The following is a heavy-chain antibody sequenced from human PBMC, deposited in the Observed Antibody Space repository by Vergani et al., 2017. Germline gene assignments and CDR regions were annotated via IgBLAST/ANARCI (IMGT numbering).Heavy chain of an antibody. D-gene: IGHD3-3*01. Sequence: QVQLQESGPGLVKPSETLSLTCAVSGYSISSGYYWGWIRQPPGKGLGWIGSIYHSGSTYYNPSLKGRVTISVDTSKNQFSLKLSSVTAADTAVDYCARQGMTILPVGEYFDLWGRGTLVTVSS. J-gene: IGHJ2*01. CDR2: IYHSGST. CDR1: GYSISSGYY. CDR3: ARQGMTILPVGEYFDL. V-gene: IGHV4-38-2*01.